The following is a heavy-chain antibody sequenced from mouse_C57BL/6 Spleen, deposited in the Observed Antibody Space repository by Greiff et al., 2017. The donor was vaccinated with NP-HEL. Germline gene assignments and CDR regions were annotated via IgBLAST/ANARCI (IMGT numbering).Heavy chain of an antibody. CDR1: GFNIKDYY. CDR3: AKIPFITTTRRGAMDC. V-gene: IGHV14-2*01. J-gene: IGHJ4*01. CDR2: IDPEDGES. Sequence: VQLQQSGAELVKPGASVKLSCTASGFNIKDYYMHWVKQRTEQGLEWIGRIDPEDGESKYAPKFQGKATITADKSPNTAYLQLSNLTSEDTAVYYCAKIPFITTTRRGAMDCGGQRTSVTGSS. D-gene: IGHD1-1*01.